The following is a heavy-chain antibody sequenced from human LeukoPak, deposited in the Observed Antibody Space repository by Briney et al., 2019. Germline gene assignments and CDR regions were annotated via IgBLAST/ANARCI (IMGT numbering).Heavy chain of an antibody. CDR1: GFTFSNAW. CDR3: TTRGFLRWPQLGSGWFDP. CDR2: IKSKTDGGTT. V-gene: IGHV3-15*01. Sequence: PGESLRLSCAASGFTFSNAWMSWVRQAPGKGLEWVGRIKSKTDGGTTDYAAPVKGRFTISRDDSKNTLYLQMNSLKTEDTAVYYCTTRGFLRWPQLGSGWFDPWGQGTLVTVSS. J-gene: IGHJ5*02. D-gene: IGHD4-23*01.